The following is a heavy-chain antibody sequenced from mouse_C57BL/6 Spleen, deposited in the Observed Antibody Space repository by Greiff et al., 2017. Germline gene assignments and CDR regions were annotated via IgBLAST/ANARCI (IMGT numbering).Heavy chain of an antibody. D-gene: IGHD5-2*01. J-gene: IGHJ4*01. V-gene: IGHV5-9-1*02. CDR1: GFTFSSYA. CDR2: ISSGGDYI. Sequence: DVHLVESGEGLVKPGGSLKLSCAASGFTFSSYAMSWVRQTPEKRLEWVAYISSGGDYIYYADTVKGRFTISRDNARNTLYLQMSSLKSEDTAMYYCTRGEYGGYAMDYWGQGTSVTVSS. CDR3: TRGEYGGYAMDY.